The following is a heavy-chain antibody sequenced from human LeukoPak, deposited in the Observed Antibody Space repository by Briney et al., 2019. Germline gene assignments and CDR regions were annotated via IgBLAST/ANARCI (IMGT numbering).Heavy chain of an antibody. Sequence: ASVKVSCKASGYTFSSYGINWVRQAPGQGLEWMGWINTHNGNTNYAQKFQGRVTMTTDTATRTAYMVLRSLRSDDTAVYYCVRDRDATPDDVRDYWGQGTLVTVSS. D-gene: IGHD2-21*02. V-gene: IGHV1-18*01. CDR1: GYTFSSYG. CDR2: INTHNGNT. J-gene: IGHJ4*02. CDR3: VRDRDATPDDVRDY.